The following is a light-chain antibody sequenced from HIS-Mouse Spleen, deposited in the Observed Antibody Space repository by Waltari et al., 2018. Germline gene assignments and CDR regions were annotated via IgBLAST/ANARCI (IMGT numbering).Light chain of an antibody. J-gene: IGLJ3*02. Sequence: SYELTQPPSVSVSPGQTARITCSGDALPKQYAYWYQQKPGQAPVLVLYKNSKRPPGIPERFSGSSSGKTVTLTISGVQAEDEADYYCQSADSSGTYWVFGGVTKLTVL. CDR3: QSADSSGTYWV. V-gene: IGLV3-25*03. CDR1: ALPKQY. CDR2: KNS.